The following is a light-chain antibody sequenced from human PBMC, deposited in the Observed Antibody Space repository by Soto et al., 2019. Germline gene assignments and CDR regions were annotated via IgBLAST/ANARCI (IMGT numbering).Light chain of an antibody. CDR1: QYIGSN. J-gene: IGKJ1*01. V-gene: IGKV3-15*01. Sequence: VMTQSPLSLPVTLGQPASISCRSSQYIGSNLAWYQQKPGQAPRLLIYGASTRATGIPARFSASGTGTEFTLTISSLQSEDFAVYYCQEYIQWPPGMFGPGTKVDIK. CDR2: GAS. CDR3: QEYIQWPPGM.